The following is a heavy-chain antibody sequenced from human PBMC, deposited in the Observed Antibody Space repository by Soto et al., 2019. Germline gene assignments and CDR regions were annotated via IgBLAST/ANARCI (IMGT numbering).Heavy chain of an antibody. V-gene: IGHV2-5*02. J-gene: IGHJ4*02. CDR1: GFSLSTSGVG. CDR2: IYWDDDK. CDR3: ARGGYCYDSSGYDY. D-gene: IGHD3-22*01. Sequence: QITLKESGPTLVKPTQTLTLTCTFSGFSLSTSGVGVGWIRQPPGKALEWLALIYWDDDKRYSPSLKSRLTITKDTSKNQVVLTMTNMDPVDTATYYCARGGYCYDSSGYDYWGQGTLVTVSS.